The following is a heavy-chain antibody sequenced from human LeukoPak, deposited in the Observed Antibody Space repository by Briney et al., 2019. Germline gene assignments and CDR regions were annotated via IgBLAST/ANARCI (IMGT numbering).Heavy chain of an antibody. V-gene: IGHV3-7*04. J-gene: IGHJ4*02. CDR2: IKQDGSEK. CDR3: ARDPYGGSDY. CDR1: GFTFSNYW. D-gene: IGHD4-23*01. Sequence: TRGSLRLSCAASGFTFSNYWMSWVCQAPGKGLEWVANIKQDGSEKYYVDSVEGRFTISRDNAKNSLYLQMNSLRAEDTAVYRCARDPYGGSDYWGQGTLVTVSS.